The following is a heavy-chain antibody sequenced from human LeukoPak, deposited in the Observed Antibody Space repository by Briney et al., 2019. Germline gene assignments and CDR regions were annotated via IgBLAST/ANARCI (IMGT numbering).Heavy chain of an antibody. J-gene: IGHJ6*03. CDR2: IIPIFGTE. V-gene: IGHV1-69*13. D-gene: IGHD6-6*01. CDR1: GGTFISYA. CDR3: ARGGRAPPIAARSYYYYYMDV. Sequence: ASVKVSCKASGGTFISYAISWVRQAPGQGLEWMGGIIPIFGTENYAQKFQGRVTITADESTSTAYMELSSLRSEDTAVYYCARGGRAPPIAARSYYYYYMDVWGKGTTVTVSS.